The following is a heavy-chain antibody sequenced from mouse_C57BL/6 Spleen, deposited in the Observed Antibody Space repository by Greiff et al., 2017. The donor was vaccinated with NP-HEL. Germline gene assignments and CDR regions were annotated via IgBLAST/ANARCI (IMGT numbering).Heavy chain of an antibody. V-gene: IGHV1-64*01. D-gene: IGHD2-3*01. CDR1: GYTFTSYW. CDR3: ARGGDDQYYFDD. CDR2: IHPNSGST. Sequence: VQLQQPGAELVKPGASVKLSCKASGYTFTSYWMHWVKQRPGQGLEWIGMIHPNSGSTNYNEKFKSKATLTVDKSSSTAYMQLSSLTSEDSAVYYCARGGDDQYYFDDWGQGTTLTGSS. J-gene: IGHJ2*01.